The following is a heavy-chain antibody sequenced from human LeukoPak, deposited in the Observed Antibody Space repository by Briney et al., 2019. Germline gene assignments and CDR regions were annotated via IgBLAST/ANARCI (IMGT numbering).Heavy chain of an antibody. CDR3: ARGYSSSWYYWFDP. V-gene: IGHV1-3*03. J-gene: IGHJ5*02. CDR2: INAGNGNT. CDR1: GYTFTSYA. D-gene: IGHD6-13*01. Sequence: ASVTVSCKASGYTFTSYAMHWVRQAPGQRLEWMGWINAGNGNTKYSQEFQGRVTITRDTSASTAYMELSSLRSEDMAVYYCARGYSSSWYYWFDPWGQGTLVTVSS.